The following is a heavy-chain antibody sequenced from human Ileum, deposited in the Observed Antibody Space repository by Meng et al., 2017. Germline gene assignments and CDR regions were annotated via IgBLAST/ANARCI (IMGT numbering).Heavy chain of an antibody. Sequence: WGAKLLKPSECLSLTCAVFGGSFSGYDWTWIRQSPGKGLEWIGEINRGGNTNYNPSLKSRITMSVDTSKNQFFLNLTSVTPADTAVYYCARAWSSSWSFLDFWGQGGLVTVAS. CDR3: ARAWSSSWSFLDF. D-gene: IGHD6-13*01. V-gene: IGHV4-34*01. J-gene: IGHJ4*02. CDR2: INRGGNT. CDR1: GGSFSGYD.